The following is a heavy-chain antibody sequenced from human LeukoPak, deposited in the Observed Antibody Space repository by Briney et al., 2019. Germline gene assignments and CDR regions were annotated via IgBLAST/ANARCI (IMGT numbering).Heavy chain of an antibody. D-gene: IGHD5-12*01. CDR3: ARRDEYSGWFDP. J-gene: IGHJ5*02. CDR2: IYYSGST. V-gene: IGHV4-59*08. CDR1: GGSINNYY. Sequence: SETLSLTCTVSGGSINNYYWSWIRQPPGKGLEWIGYIYYSGSTNYNPSLKSRVTISVDTSKDQFSLKLSSVTAADAAVYYCARRDEYSGWFDPWGQGTLVTVSS.